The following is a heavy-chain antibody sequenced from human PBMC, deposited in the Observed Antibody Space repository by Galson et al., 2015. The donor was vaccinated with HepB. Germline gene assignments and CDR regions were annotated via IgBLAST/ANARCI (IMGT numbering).Heavy chain of an antibody. CDR3: ARDYGHHFDY. CDR2: ISYDGSNK. V-gene: IGHV3-30*04. CDR1: GFTFSSYA. J-gene: IGHJ4*02. D-gene: IGHD3-16*01. Sequence: SLRLSCAASGFTFSSYAMHWVRQAPGKGLEWVAVISYDGSNKYYADSVKGRFTISRDNSKNTRYLQMNSLRAEDTAVYYCARDYGHHFDYWGQGTLVTVSS.